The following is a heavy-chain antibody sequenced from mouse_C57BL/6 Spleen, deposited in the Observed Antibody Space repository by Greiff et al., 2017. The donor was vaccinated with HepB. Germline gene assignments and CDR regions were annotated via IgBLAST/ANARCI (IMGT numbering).Heavy chain of an antibody. CDR1: GYSFTGYY. CDR2: INPSTGGT. Sequence: VQLQQSGPELVKPGASVKISCKASGYSFTGYYMNWVKQSPEKSLEWIGEINPSTGGTTYNQKFKAKATLTVDKSSSTAYMQLKSLTSEDSAVYYCARMGYYGSSPLAYWGQGTLVTVSA. J-gene: IGHJ3*01. V-gene: IGHV1-42*01. CDR3: ARMGYYGSSPLAY. D-gene: IGHD1-1*01.